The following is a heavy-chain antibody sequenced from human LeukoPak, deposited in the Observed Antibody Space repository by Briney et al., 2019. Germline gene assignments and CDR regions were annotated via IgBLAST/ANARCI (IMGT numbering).Heavy chain of an antibody. CDR1: GFTFSSYA. CDR2: ISGSGGST. Sequence: GGSLRLSCAASGFTFSSYAMSWVRQAPGKGLEWVSAISGSGGSTYYADSVKGRFTISRDNSKNTLYLQMNSLRAEDTAVYYCAKDPVWGGIVGASGGDAFDIWGQGTMVTVSS. D-gene: IGHD1-26*01. CDR3: AKDPVWGGIVGASGGDAFDI. V-gene: IGHV3-23*01. J-gene: IGHJ3*02.